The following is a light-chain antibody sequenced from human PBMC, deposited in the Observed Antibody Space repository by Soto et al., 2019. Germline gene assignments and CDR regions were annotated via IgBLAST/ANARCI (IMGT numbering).Light chain of an antibody. J-gene: IGKJ2*01. CDR2: WAS. CDR1: QSVLYSSNNKNY. Sequence: DIVMTQSPDSLAVSLGERATINCKSSQSVLYSSNNKNYLAWYQQKPGQPPKLLIYWASTRESGVPDRFSGSGSGTDFTLTISSLQAEDVAVYYCQQYCSIPRTFGQGTKVEI. CDR3: QQYCSIPRT. V-gene: IGKV4-1*01.